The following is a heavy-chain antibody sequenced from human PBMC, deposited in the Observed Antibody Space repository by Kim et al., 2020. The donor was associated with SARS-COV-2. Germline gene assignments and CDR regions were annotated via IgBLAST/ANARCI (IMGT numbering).Heavy chain of an antibody. CDR1: GYTFTSYD. Sequence: ASVKVSCKASGYTFTSYDINWVRQATGQGLEWMGWMNHNSGNTGYAQKFQGRVTMTRNTSISTAYMELSSLRYEETAVYYCARRRGPDRRREVTIFGVVLLGGRDYYYYMDVWGKGTTVTVSS. CDR3: ARRRGPDRRREVTIFGVVLLGGRDYYYYMDV. CDR2: MNHNSGNT. J-gene: IGHJ6*03. D-gene: IGHD3-3*01. V-gene: IGHV1-8*01.